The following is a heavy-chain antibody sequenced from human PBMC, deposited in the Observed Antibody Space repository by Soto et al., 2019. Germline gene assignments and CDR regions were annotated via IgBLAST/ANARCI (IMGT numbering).Heavy chain of an antibody. Sequence: XSVKVSCTTAGYCFSSYASIWVRQAPGQGLEWLGWISTFNGNTNYARKLQCRVTMTTDTSTSTAYMELRSLTSDDTAVYYCARNYADSLFPRALGKWGPGTLVTVSS. V-gene: IGHV1-18*01. CDR3: ARNYADSLFPRALGK. D-gene: IGHD2-2*01. CDR1: GYCFSSYA. CDR2: ISTFNGNT. J-gene: IGHJ4*02.